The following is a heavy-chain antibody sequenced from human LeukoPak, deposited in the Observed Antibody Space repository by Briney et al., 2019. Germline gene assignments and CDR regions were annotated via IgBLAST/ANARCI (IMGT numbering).Heavy chain of an antibody. V-gene: IGHV4-34*01. D-gene: IGHD3-9*01. CDR1: GGSFSGYY. Sequence: SETLSLTCAVYGGSFSGYYWSWIRQPPGKGLEWIGEINHSGSTNHNPSLKSRVTMSVDTSKNQFSLKLNSVTAADTAVYYCARDYDVLTAYPPTQLFDPWGQGTLVTVSS. J-gene: IGHJ5*02. CDR2: INHSGST. CDR3: ARDYDVLTAYPPTQLFDP.